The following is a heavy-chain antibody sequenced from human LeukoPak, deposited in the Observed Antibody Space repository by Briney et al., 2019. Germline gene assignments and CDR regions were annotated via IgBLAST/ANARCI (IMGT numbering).Heavy chain of an antibody. CDR3: TFTGTPPLD. CDR1: GFTFSDST. Sequence: GGSLRLSCAASGFTFSDSTVHWVRQASGKGLEWVGRIRSKAHNYATVYAASVKGRFTISRDDSKNTAYLQVNSLKTEDTAVYYCTFTGTPPLDWGQGTLVTVSS. J-gene: IGHJ4*02. CDR2: IRSKAHNYAT. V-gene: IGHV3-73*01. D-gene: IGHD6-13*01.